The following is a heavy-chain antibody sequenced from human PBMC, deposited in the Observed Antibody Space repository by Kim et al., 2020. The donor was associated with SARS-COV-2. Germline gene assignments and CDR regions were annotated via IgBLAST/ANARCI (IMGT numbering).Heavy chain of an antibody. CDR2: ISYDGRNK. V-gene: IGHV3-30*04. CDR3: AILVGATSNDAFDV. Sequence: GGSLRLSCVASGFSFSNYAMHWVRQAPGKGLEWVAVISYDGRNKYYADSVKGRFTISRDNSKNTLYLQMNSLRAEDTAVYYCAILVGATSNDAFDVWGQGTVVTVSS. CDR1: GFSFSNYA. J-gene: IGHJ3*01. D-gene: IGHD1-26*01.